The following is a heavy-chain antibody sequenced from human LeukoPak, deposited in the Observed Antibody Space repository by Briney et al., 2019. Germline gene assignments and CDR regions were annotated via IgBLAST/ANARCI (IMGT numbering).Heavy chain of an antibody. CDR1: GYTFTGYY. D-gene: IGHD3-9*01. V-gene: IGHV1-2*02. J-gene: IGHJ4*02. Sequence: ASVKVSCRASGYTFTGYYMHWVRQAPGQGLEWTGWINSNSGGTNYAQKFQGRVTMTRDTSINTAYLELTRLRSDDTAVYYCARSPHILTGENFDYWGQGTLVTVSS. CDR3: ARSPHILTGENFDY. CDR2: INSNSGGT.